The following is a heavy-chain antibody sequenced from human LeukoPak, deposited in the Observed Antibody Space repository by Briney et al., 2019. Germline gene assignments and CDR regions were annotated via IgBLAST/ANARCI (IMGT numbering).Heavy chain of an antibody. CDR2: IYSGGST. D-gene: IGHD4-17*01. V-gene: IGHV3-53*04. J-gene: IGHJ5*02. Sequence: GGSLRLSCAASGFTVSSNYMSWVRQAPGKGLEWVSAIYSGGSTYYADSVKGRFTISRHNSKNTLYLQMNSLRAEDTAVYYCARYSTADWFDPWGQGTLVTVSS. CDR1: GFTVSSNY. CDR3: ARYSTADWFDP.